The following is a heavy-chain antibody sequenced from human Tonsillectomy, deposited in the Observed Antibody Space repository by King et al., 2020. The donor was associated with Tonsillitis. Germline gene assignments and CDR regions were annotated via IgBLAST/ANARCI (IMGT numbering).Heavy chain of an antibody. CDR3: ARPAGYCSSTSAGCYFEY. CDR1: GYSFTSYW. V-gene: IGHV5-51*01. CDR2: IYPGDSDT. Sequence: DVQLVESGAEVKKPGESLKISCKGSGYSFTSYWIGWVRQMPGKGLEWMGIIYPGDSDTRYSPSFQVQVTFSADKSISTAYLQWSSLKASDTAMYYCARPAGYCSSTSAGCYFEYWGQGTLVTVSS. D-gene: IGHD2-2*01. J-gene: IGHJ4*02.